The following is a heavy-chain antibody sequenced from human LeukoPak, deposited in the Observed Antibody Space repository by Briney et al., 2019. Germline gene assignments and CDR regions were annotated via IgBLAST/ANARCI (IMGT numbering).Heavy chain of an antibody. D-gene: IGHD3-22*01. V-gene: IGHV3-23*01. J-gene: IGHJ4*02. Sequence: GGSLRLSCAASGFTFSIYAMSWVRQAPGKGLQWVSSITSSGDGIYYADSVKGRFTISRDNSENMLYLQMNSLRVEDTAVYFCAKDRPNYYGSNGHYYRRDGDYWGQGTLVTVSS. CDR1: GFTFSIYA. CDR3: AKDRPNYYGSNGHYYRRDGDY. CDR2: ITSSGDGI.